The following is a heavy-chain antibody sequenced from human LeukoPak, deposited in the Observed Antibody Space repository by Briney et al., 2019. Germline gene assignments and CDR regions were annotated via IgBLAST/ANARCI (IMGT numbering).Heavy chain of an antibody. V-gene: IGHV1-24*01. CDR1: GYTLTELS. CDR3: AKDLGRAAAGRFDY. CDR2: FDPEDGET. Sequence: ASVKVSCKVSGYTLTELSMRWVRQAPGKGLEWMGGFDPEDGETIYAQKFQGRVTMTEDTSTDTAYMELSSLRSEDTAVYYCAKDLGRAAAGRFDYWGQGTLVTVSS. D-gene: IGHD6-13*01. J-gene: IGHJ4*02.